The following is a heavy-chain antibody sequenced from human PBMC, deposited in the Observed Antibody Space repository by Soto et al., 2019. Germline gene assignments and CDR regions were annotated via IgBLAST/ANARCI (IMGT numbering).Heavy chain of an antibody. CDR2: INHSGST. D-gene: IGHD5-12*01. Sequence: SETLSLTCAVYGGSFSGYYWSWIRQPPGKGLEWIGEINHSGSTNYNPSLKSRVTISVDTSKNQFSLKLSSVTAADTAVYYCARVPMATITPYYYGMDVWGQGTTVTVSS. CDR3: ARVPMATITPYYYGMDV. J-gene: IGHJ6*02. V-gene: IGHV4-34*01. CDR1: GGSFSGYY.